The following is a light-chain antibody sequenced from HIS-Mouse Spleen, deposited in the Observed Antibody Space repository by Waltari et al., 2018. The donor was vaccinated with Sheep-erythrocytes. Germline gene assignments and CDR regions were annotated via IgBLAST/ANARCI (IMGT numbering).Light chain of an antibody. CDR3: CSYAGSYTWV. CDR2: EGS. V-gene: IGLV2-23*01. Sequence: QSALTQPASVSGSPGQSITISCTGTSSDVGSYNLVSWYQQHPGKAPKLMIYEGSKRPSGVVNRCAGSKSGNTACLTISGLQAEDEADYYCCSYAGSYTWVFGGGTKLTVL. CDR1: SSDVGSYNL. J-gene: IGLJ3*02.